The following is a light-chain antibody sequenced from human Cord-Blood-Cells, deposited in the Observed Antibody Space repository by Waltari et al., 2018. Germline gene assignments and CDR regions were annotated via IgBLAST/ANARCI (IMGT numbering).Light chain of an antibody. Sequence: QSALTQPASVSGSPGQSITISCTGTSRDVGGYNYFPCYQHHPGKAPKLMIYDVSKRPSGVSNRFSGSKSGNTASLTISGLQAEDEADYYCSSYTSSSTWVFGGGTKLTVL. V-gene: IGLV2-14*03. CDR1: SRDVGGYNY. CDR2: DVS. J-gene: IGLJ3*02. CDR3: SSYTSSSTWV.